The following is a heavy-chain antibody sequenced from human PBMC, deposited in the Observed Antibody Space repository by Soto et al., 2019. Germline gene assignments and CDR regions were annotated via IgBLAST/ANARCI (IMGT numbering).Heavy chain of an antibody. Sequence: GGSLRLSCAASGFTFSSYGMHWVRQAPGKGLEWVAVISYDGSNKYYADSVKGRFTISRDNSKNTLYLQMNSLRAEDTAVYYCAKDSYTVGWDYYYGMDVWGQGTTVTVSS. J-gene: IGHJ6*02. V-gene: IGHV3-30*18. CDR3: AKDSYTVGWDYYYGMDV. CDR1: GFTFSSYG. D-gene: IGHD3-16*01. CDR2: ISYDGSNK.